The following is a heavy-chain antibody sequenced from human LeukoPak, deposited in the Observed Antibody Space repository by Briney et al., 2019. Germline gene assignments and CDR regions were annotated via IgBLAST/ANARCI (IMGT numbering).Heavy chain of an antibody. D-gene: IGHD1-1*01. J-gene: IGHJ4*02. CDR3: ARDRDWNDAFDY. CDR1: GFTFSSYS. Sequence: GWSLRLSCAASGFTFSSYSMNWVRQAPGKGLEWVSSISSSSSYIYYTDSVKGRFTISRDNAKNSLYLQMNSLRAEDTAVYYCARDRDWNDAFDYWGQGTLVTVSS. CDR2: ISSSSSYI. V-gene: IGHV3-21*01.